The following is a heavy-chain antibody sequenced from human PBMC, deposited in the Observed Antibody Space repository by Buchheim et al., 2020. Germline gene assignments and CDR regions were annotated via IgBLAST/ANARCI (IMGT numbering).Heavy chain of an antibody. CDR3: ATTVTTRENNWFDP. J-gene: IGHJ5*02. CDR1: GFTFSSYW. V-gene: IGHV3-7*01. Sequence: EVQLVESGGGLVQPGGSLRLSCAASGFTFSSYWMSWVRQAPGKGLEWVANIKQDGSEKYYVDSVKGRFTISRDTAKNSLYLQMNSLRAEDTAVYYCATTVTTRENNWFDPWGQGTL. CDR2: IKQDGSEK. D-gene: IGHD4-17*01.